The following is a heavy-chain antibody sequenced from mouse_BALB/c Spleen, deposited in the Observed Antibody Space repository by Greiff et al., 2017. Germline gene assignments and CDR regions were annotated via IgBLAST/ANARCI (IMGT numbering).Heavy chain of an antibody. CDR2: ISTYYGDA. D-gene: IGHD2-14*01. J-gene: IGHJ1*01. V-gene: IGHV1S137*01. Sequence: VQLQQSGAELVRPGVSVKISCKGSGYTFTDYAMHWVKQSHAKSLEWIGVISTYYGDASYNQKFKGKATMTVDKSSSTAYMELARLTSEDSAIYYCALEEVRRRKYFDVWGAGTTVTVSS. CDR1: GYTFTDYA. CDR3: ALEEVRRRKYFDV.